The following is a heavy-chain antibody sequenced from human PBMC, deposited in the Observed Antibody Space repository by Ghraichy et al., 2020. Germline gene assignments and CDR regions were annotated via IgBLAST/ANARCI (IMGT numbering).Heavy chain of an antibody. CDR2: INHSGST. V-gene: IGHV4-34*01. D-gene: IGHD3-3*01. CDR3: ARAYYDFWSGYYYFDY. Sequence: SQTLSLTCAVYGGSFSGYYWSWIRQPPGKGLEWIGEINHSGSTNYNPSLKSRVTISVDTSKNQFSLKLSSVTAADTAVYYCARAYYDFWSGYYYFDYWGQGTLVTVSS. J-gene: IGHJ4*02. CDR1: GGSFSGYY.